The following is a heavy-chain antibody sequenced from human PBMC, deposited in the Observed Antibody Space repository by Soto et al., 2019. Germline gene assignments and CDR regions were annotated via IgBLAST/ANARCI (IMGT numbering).Heavy chain of an antibody. J-gene: IGHJ4*02. V-gene: IGHV3-23*01. D-gene: IGHD6-13*01. Sequence: GGSLRLSCAASGFTFSSYAMSWVRQAPGKGLEWVSAISGSGGSTYYADSVKGRFTISRDNSKNTLYLQRNSLRAEDTAVYYCAKDRHGYSSSWSVPFFDYWGQGTLVTVSS. CDR3: AKDRHGYSSSWSVPFFDY. CDR2: ISGSGGST. CDR1: GFTFSSYA.